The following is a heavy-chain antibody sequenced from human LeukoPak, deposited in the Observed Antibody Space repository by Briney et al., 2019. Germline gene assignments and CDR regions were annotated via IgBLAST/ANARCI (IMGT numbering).Heavy chain of an antibody. Sequence: GGSVRLSCAASGCTFDDYGLSWVRQAPGKGLEGVSTINWNGGSTGYADSVKGRFTISRDNAKNSLYLQMNSLRAEDTALYYCARVSDISVAAYFDYWGQGTLVTVSS. J-gene: IGHJ4*02. V-gene: IGHV3-20*04. D-gene: IGHD6-19*01. CDR3: ARVSDISVAAYFDY. CDR2: INWNGGST. CDR1: GCTFDDYG.